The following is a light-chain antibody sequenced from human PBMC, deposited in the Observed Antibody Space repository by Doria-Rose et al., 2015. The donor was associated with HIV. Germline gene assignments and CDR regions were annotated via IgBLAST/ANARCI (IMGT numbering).Light chain of an antibody. Sequence: TQSPGTVSLSPGERATLSCRASQSFSSTYLAWYQQKPGQAPSLLIYDGSTRATGIPDRFSASGSGTDFTLTINRLEPEDFALYYCHQYGTSWTFGQGTKVEI. J-gene: IGKJ1*01. CDR2: DGS. CDR3: HQYGTSWT. CDR1: QSFSSTY. V-gene: IGKV3-20*01.